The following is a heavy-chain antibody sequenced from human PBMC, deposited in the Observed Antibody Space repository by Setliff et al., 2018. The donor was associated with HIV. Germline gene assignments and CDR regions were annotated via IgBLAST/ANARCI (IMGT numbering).Heavy chain of an antibody. CDR1: GGSISSRSYY. V-gene: IGHV4-61*02. D-gene: IGHD2-8*01. CDR3: ARESPDGLDY. J-gene: IGHJ4*02. Sequence: SETLSLTCTVSGGSISSRSYYWSWLRQPAGKGLEWIGRIYSNGNTDYTPSLKSRVTITEDTPKNQFSLKVNSVTAAATAMYFCARESPDGLDYWGQGTLVTVSS. CDR2: IYSNGNT.